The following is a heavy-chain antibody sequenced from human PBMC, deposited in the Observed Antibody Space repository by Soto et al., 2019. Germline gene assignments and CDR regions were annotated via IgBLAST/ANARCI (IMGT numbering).Heavy chain of an antibody. CDR2: INHSGST. CDR3: ASEDRTVTRPYYYYGRDV. V-gene: IGHV4-34*01. J-gene: IGHJ6*02. CDR1: GGSFSGYY. Sequence: SETLSLTCAVYGGSFSGYYWSWIRQPPGKGLEWSGEINHSGSTNYNPSLKSRVTISVDTSKNQFSLKLSSVTAADTAVYYCASEDRTVTRPYYYYGRDVWGQGTTVTVS. D-gene: IGHD4-17*01.